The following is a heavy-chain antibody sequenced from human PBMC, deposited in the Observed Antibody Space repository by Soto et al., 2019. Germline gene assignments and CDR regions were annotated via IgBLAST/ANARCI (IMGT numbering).Heavy chain of an antibody. Sequence: LRLSCAASGFTFSNYAMNWVRQAPGKGLEGVSVISGSGGSAYYADSVQGRFTISRDNSKNTLYLQMNSLRAEDTAIYYCVREGSGWYSRGSFDFWGRGTMVTVSS. D-gene: IGHD6-19*01. CDR3: VREGSGWYSRGSFDF. CDR1: GFTFSNYA. V-gene: IGHV3-23*01. J-gene: IGHJ3*01. CDR2: ISGSGGSA.